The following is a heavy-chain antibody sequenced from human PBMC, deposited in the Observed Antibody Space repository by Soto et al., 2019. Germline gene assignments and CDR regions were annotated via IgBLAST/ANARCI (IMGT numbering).Heavy chain of an antibody. V-gene: IGHV3-7*01. J-gene: IGHJ4*02. Sequence: EVRLVESGGGLVQPGGSLRLSCAASGFTFSTHWMSWVRQAPGKGLEWVANIKTDGTEKYYVDSVTGRFTISRDNAKNSLFLQMNSLSAEDTAVYYCARGWRISVSGLLGAHDNWGQGALVAVSS. CDR1: GFTFSTHW. D-gene: IGHD6-19*01. CDR3: ARGWRISVSGLLGAHDN. CDR2: IKTDGTEK.